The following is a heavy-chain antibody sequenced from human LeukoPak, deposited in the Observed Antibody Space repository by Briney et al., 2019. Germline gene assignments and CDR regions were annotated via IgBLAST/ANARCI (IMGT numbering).Heavy chain of an antibody. CDR1: GFNFSDYY. CDR2: ISETSSST. J-gene: IGHJ4*02. CDR3: ARQKRTFDY. V-gene: IGHV3-11*01. Sequence: PGGSLRLSCAASGFNFSDYYMAWIRQAPGKGLEWLSYISETSSSTYYTASVRGRFTISRDNAKNSLHLQMNSLRAEDTAVYYCARQKRTFDYWGRGTLVTVSS.